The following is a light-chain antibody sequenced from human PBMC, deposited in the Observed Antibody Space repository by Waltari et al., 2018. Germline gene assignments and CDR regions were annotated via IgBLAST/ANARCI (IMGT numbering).Light chain of an antibody. Sequence: QSVLTQPPSISAAPGQKVTISCSGSPSNIGTNFVSWYHHIPGTDPKLLIYDDFSRPSGSLDRFSASKSGTSATLDITGLQTGDEADYYCATWDSSLRVVLFGRGTKLTVL. V-gene: IGLV1-51*01. CDR1: PSNIGTNF. CDR2: DDF. J-gene: IGLJ3*02. CDR3: ATWDSSLRVVL.